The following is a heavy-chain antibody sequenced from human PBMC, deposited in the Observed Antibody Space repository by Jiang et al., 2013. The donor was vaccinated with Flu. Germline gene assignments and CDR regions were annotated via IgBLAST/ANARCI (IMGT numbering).Heavy chain of an antibody. CDR3: ARDRTTVTPVPDAFDI. V-gene: IGHV1-18*01. Sequence: SGAEVKKPGASVKVSCKASGYTFTNYGFSWVRQAPGQGLEWMGWISAYNGNTNYAQKLQGRVTMTTDTSTSTAYMELRSLRSDDTAVYYCARDRTTVTPVPDAFDIWGQGTMVTVS. CDR1: GYTFTNYG. CDR2: ISAYNGNT. D-gene: IGHD4-17*01. J-gene: IGHJ3*02.